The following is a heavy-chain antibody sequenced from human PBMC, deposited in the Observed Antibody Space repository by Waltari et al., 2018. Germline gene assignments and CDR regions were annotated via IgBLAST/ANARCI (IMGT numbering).Heavy chain of an antibody. CDR2: ITADGRSR. V-gene: IGHV3-23*01. D-gene: IGHD3-10*01. Sequence: EGQLLESGGGLVQTGGSLRLSCEASGFMFSIYPMAWVRQAPGKGLEWVSTITADGRSRNYADSVKGRFTISRDNSKNILDLQMNTLRAEDTAVYFCAKADFGDPYWFFDLWGRGTLLTVSS. J-gene: IGHJ2*01. CDR3: AKADFGDPYWFFDL. CDR1: GFMFSIYP.